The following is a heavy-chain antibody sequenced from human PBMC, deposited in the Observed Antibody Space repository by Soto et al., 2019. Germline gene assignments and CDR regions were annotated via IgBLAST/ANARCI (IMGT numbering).Heavy chain of an antibody. CDR2: ISGSGGST. CDR3: AKIIAAAGTDY. Sequence: PGGSLRLSCAASGFTFNSYAMSWVRQAPGRGLEWVSSISGSGGSTYYADSVKGRFTISRDNSKNTLYLQMNSLRAEDTAEYYCAKIIAAAGTDYWAQGTLVTVSS. J-gene: IGHJ4*02. V-gene: IGHV3-23*01. D-gene: IGHD6-13*01. CDR1: GFTFNSYA.